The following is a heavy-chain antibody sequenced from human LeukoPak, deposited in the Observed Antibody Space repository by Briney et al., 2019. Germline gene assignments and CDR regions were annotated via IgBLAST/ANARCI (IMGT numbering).Heavy chain of an antibody. D-gene: IGHD3-10*01. Sequence: SQTLSLTCTVSGGSISSGDYYWSWIRQPPGKGLEWIGYIYYSGSTYYNPSLKSRVTISVDTSKNQFSLKLSSVTAADTAVYYCARDDGSGSYSDYWGQGTLVTVSS. CDR3: ARDDGSGSYSDY. V-gene: IGHV4-30-4*01. CDR1: GGSISSGDYY. CDR2: IYYSGST. J-gene: IGHJ4*02.